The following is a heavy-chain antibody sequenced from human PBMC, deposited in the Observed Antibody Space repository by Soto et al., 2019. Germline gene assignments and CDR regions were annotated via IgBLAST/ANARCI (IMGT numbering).Heavy chain of an antibody. V-gene: IGHV1-69*01. D-gene: IGHD2-15*01. CDR3: ARDPRQDCSGESCYDS. Sequence: QVQLVQSAAEVKKPGSSVKVSCKASGGTLSSYVISWVRQAPGQGLEWMGGIIPIFGTTTYGDKFQGRVTITADESTSTTYMELSSLKSEDTAVYYCARDPRQDCSGESCYDSWGQGTLVTVSS. CDR2: IIPIFGTT. J-gene: IGHJ4*02. CDR1: GGTLSSYV.